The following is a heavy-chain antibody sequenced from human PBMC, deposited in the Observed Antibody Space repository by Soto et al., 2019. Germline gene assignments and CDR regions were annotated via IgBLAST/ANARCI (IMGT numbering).Heavy chain of an antibody. Sequence: ASETLSLTCAVSGGSISSGGYSWSWIRQPPGKGLEWIGYSYHSGSTYYNPSLKSRVTISVDRSKNQFSLKLSSVTAADTAVYYCARNVAEIAAAGLNWFDPWGQGTLVTVSS. CDR1: GGSISSGGYS. D-gene: IGHD6-13*01. V-gene: IGHV4-30-2*01. CDR3: ARNVAEIAAAGLNWFDP. CDR2: SYHSGST. J-gene: IGHJ5*02.